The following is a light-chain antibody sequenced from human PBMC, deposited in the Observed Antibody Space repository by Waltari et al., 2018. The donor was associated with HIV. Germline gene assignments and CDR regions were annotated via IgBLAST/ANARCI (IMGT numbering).Light chain of an antibody. Sequence: QSALAQPRSVSGSPGQSVPISCTGTSSDVGGYNYVSWFQHHPGKAPKLIIYPVTKRPLGVPDRFSASKSGNTASLTISGLQAEDEAEYYCCSNAARATYVFGTGTQVTVL. CDR3: CSNAARATYV. CDR1: SSDVGGYNY. CDR2: PVT. V-gene: IGLV2-11*01. J-gene: IGLJ1*01.